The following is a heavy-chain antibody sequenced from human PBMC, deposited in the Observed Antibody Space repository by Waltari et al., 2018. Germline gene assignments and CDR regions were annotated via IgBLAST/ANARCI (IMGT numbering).Heavy chain of an antibody. CDR2: IYTSGST. V-gene: IGHV4-61*09. Sequence: QVQLQESGPGLVKPSQTLSLTCTVSGGSISSGSYYWSWIRQPAGKGLEWIGYIYTSGSTNYNPSLKSRVTISVDTSRDQYSLSLRSVAAADTAVYYCARYYGNGEGWLDPWGQGTLVTVSS. J-gene: IGHJ5*02. CDR3: ARYYGNGEGWLDP. D-gene: IGHD3-3*01. CDR1: GGSISSGSYY.